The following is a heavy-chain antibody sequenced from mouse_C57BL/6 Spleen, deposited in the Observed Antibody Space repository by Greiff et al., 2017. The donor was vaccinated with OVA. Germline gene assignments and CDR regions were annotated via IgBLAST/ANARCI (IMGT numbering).Heavy chain of an antibody. Sequence: DVQLQESEGGLVQPGSSMKLSCTASGFTFSDYYMAWVRQVPEKGLEWVANINYDGSSTYYLDSLKSRFIISRDNAKNILYLQMSSLKSEDTATYYCARGYTYFDYWGQGTTLTVSS. CDR1: GFTFSDYY. CDR3: ARGYTYFDY. J-gene: IGHJ2*01. V-gene: IGHV5-16*01. CDR2: INYDGSST.